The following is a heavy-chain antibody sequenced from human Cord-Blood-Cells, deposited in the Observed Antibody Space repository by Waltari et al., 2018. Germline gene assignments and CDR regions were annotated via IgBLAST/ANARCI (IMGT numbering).Heavy chain of an antibody. V-gene: IGHV1-69*01. J-gene: IGHJ3*02. CDR3: ARGRGYCSSTSCHWDAFDI. Sequence: QVQLVQSGAEVKKPGSSVKVPCKASGGTFSSYAISWVRQATGQGLEWMGGIIPIFGTANYAQKFQGRVTITADESTSTAYMELSSLRSEDTAVYYCARGRGYCSSTSCHWDAFDIWGQGTMVTVSS. CDR1: GGTFSSYA. CDR2: IIPIFGTA. D-gene: IGHD2-2*01.